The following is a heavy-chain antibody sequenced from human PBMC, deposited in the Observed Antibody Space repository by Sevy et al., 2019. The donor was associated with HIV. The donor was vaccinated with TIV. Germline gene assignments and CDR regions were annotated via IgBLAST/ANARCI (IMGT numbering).Heavy chain of an antibody. V-gene: IGHV3-7*01. J-gene: IGHJ4*02. D-gene: IGHD4-17*01. CDR1: GFTFSRYW. Sequence: GGSLRLSCAASGFTFSRYWMSWVRQAPGKGLEWVANIKQDGSEKYYVDSVKGRFTISRDNAKNSLYLQMNNLRAEDTAVYYCARDTDFDYWGQGTLVTVSS. CDR3: ARDTDFDY. CDR2: IKQDGSEK.